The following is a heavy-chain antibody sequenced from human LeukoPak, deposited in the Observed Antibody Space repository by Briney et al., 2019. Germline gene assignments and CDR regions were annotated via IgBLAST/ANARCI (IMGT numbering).Heavy chain of an antibody. V-gene: IGHV4-34*01. CDR1: GGSFSGYY. CDR3: ARCITIFGVVIISAFDI. D-gene: IGHD3-3*01. J-gene: IGHJ3*02. CDR2: INHSGST. Sequence: KPSETLSLTCAVYGGSFSGYYWSWIRQPPGKGLEWIGEINHSGSTNYNPSLKSRVTISVDTSKNQFSLKLGSVTAADTAVYYCARCITIFGVVIISAFDIWGQGTMVTVSS.